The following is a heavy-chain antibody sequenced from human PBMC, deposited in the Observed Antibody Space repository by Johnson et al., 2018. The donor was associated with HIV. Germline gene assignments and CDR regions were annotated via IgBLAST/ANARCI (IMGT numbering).Heavy chain of an antibody. D-gene: IGHD4-23*01. CDR2: ISYDGSNK. CDR1: GFTFSSYC. V-gene: IGHV3-30*03. CDR3: GRLVNAGCPFDI. Sequence: QVQLVESGGGLVQPGGSLRLSCAASGFTFSSYCMSWVRQAPGKGLEWVAVISYDGSNKYYADSVKGRFTVSRDNAKNKLYLQMNSLRAEDTAVYYCGRLVNAGCPFDIWGQGTLVTVSS. J-gene: IGHJ3*02.